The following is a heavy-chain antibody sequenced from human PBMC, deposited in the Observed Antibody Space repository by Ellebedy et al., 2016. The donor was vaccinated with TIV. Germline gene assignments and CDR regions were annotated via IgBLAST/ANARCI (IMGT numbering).Heavy chain of an antibody. CDR2: INHSGST. V-gene: IGHV4-34*01. D-gene: IGHD5-18*01. CDR1: GGSFSGYY. CDR3: ARDSFGPAMVITGYYYYGMDV. J-gene: IGHJ6*02. Sequence: SETLSLTCAVYGGSFSGYYWSRIRQPPGKGLEWIGEINHSGSTNYNPSLKSRVTVSVDTSKNQFSLKLSSVTAADTAVYYCARDSFGPAMVITGYYYYGMDVWGQGTTVTVSS.